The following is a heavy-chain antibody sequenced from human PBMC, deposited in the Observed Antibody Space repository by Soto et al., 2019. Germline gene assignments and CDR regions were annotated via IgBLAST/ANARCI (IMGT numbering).Heavy chain of an antibody. CDR2: INPSGGST. V-gene: IGHV1-46*01. CDR1: GYTFTSYY. D-gene: IGHD6-13*01. CDR3: ARDPIRGEAAGPHDAFDI. Sequence: VASVKVSCKASGYTFTSYYMHWVRQAPGQGLEWMGIINPSGGSTSYAQKFQGRVTMTRDTSTSTVYMELSSLRSEDTAVYYCARDPIRGEAAGPHDAFDIWGPGTTVTVSS. J-gene: IGHJ3*02.